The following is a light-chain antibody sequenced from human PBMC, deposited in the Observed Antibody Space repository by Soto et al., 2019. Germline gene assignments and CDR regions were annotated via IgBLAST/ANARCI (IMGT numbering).Light chain of an antibody. V-gene: IGKV1-9*01. J-gene: IGKJ1*01. CDR2: LAS. CDR1: QGIGSY. Sequence: DVQLTQSPSFLSTSVGDSVTITCRASQGIGSYLAWYQQKPGKAPKFLICLASTLQSGVPSRFSGSRSGTECNLTITNLQPEDFATYDCQQLNRYPRTFGQGTKVDIK. CDR3: QQLNRYPRT.